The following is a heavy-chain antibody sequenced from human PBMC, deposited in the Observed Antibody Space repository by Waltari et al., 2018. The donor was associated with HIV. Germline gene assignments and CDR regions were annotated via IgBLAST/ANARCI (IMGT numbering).Heavy chain of an antibody. D-gene: IGHD3-9*01. CDR3: ARERGGFFDFLIDY. Sequence: QVQLVESGGGVVQPGRSLSLSCAASGFTFSSYGMFWVRQAPGKGLEWVALILYDGTNEYYSDSVKGRFTISRDNSKNLLYLQMSSLRADDTAVYYCARERGGFFDFLIDYWGQGTLVTVSS. V-gene: IGHV3-33*01. J-gene: IGHJ4*02. CDR1: GFTFSSYG. CDR2: ILYDGTNE.